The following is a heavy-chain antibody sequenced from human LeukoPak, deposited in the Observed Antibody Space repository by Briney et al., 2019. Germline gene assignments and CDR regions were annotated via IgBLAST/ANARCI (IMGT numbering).Heavy chain of an antibody. D-gene: IGHD2-2*01. Sequence: SETLSLTCTVPGGSISSYYWSWIRQPPGKGLEWIGYIYYSGSTNYNPSLKSRVTTSVDTSKKQFSLKLSSVTAADTAVYYCARDRAVLVASLGNYYYYMDVWGKGTTVTVSS. J-gene: IGHJ6*03. CDR2: IYYSGST. CDR3: ARDRAVLVASLGNYYYYMDV. CDR1: GGSISSYY. V-gene: IGHV4-59*12.